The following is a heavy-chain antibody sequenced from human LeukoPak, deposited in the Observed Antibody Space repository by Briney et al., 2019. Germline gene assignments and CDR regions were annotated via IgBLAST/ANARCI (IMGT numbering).Heavy chain of an antibody. CDR2: INPSGGST. J-gene: IGHJ4*02. V-gene: IGHV1-46*01. Sequence: ASVKVSCKASGYTFTGYYMHWVRQAPGQGLEWMGIINPSGGSTSYAQKFQGRVTMTRDTSTSTVYMELSSLRSEDTAVYYCARGHYYYYGSGSYGYFDYWGQGTLVTVSS. CDR1: GYTFTGYY. CDR3: ARGHYYYYGSGSYGYFDY. D-gene: IGHD3-10*01.